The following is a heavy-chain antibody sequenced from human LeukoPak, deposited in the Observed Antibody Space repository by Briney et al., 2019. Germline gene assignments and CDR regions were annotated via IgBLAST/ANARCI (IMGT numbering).Heavy chain of an antibody. CDR3: TKGRGI. Sequence: PSETLSLTCTVSGGSISSSSYYWGWIRQPAVKGLEWIGHIYTSGSSNYSPSLESRVTISVDTSKNQFSLKLTSVTAADTAVYYCTKGRGIWGQGTLVTVSS. D-gene: IGHD3-10*01. CDR2: IYTSGSS. CDR1: GGSISSSSYY. V-gene: IGHV4-61*09. J-gene: IGHJ4*02.